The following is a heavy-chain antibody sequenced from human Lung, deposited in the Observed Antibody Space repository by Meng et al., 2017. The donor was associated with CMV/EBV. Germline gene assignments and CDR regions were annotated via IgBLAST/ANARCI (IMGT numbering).Heavy chain of an antibody. J-gene: IGHJ6*01. Sequence: LSLTXAASGFTFSSYSMNWVRQAPGKGLEWVSSISSSSSYIYYADSVKGRFTISRDNAKNSLYLQMNSLRAEDTAVYYCARWERTAMDPYYYYGMDVWGQGNXVNGAS. CDR2: ISSSSSYI. CDR3: ARWERTAMDPYYYYGMDV. V-gene: IGHV3-21*01. D-gene: IGHD5-18*01. CDR1: GFTFSSYS.